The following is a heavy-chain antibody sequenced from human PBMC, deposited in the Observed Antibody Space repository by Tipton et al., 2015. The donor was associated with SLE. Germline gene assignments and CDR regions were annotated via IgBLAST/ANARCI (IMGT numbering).Heavy chain of an antibody. Sequence: SLRLSCAASGFTFSSYAMSWVRQAPGKGLEWVSSIRNSGDTTYYADSVTGRFTISRDNSKNTLYLQMNSLRAEDTAVYYCAKDRGEDNYYYMDVWGKGTTVTVSS. CDR2: IRNSGDTT. CDR3: AKDRGEDNYYYMDV. D-gene: IGHD3-3*01. J-gene: IGHJ6*03. V-gene: IGHV3-23*01. CDR1: GFTFSSYA.